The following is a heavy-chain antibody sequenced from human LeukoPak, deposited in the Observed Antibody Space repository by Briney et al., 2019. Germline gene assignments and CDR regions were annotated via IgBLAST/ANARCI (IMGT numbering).Heavy chain of an antibody. CDR1: GGSISSDNYY. CDR3: ARGVAARASFDY. CDR2: IYHSGST. Sequence: SQTLPLTCTVSGGSISSDNYYWSWIRQPPGKGLEWIGYIYHSGSTYYNPSLKSRVTISVDRSKNQFSLKLSSVTAADTAVYYCARGVAARASFDYWGQGTLVTVSS. V-gene: IGHV4-30-2*01. D-gene: IGHD6-6*01. J-gene: IGHJ4*02.